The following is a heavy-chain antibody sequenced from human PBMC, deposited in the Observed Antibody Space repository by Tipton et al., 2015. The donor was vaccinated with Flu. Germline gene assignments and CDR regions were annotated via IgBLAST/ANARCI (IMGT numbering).Heavy chain of an antibody. CDR1: GFTFRTYT. V-gene: IGHV3-21*01. D-gene: IGHD2-2*01. CDR2: ISGGSNNI. CDR3: ARDLVPAAPFDH. J-gene: IGHJ4*02. Sequence: SLRLSCAASGFTFRTYTMIWVHQAPGKGLEWVSSISGGSNNIYYADSVRGRFTISRDNADNSLFLHMNSLRADDTAVYYCARDLVPAAPFDHWGRGTLVTVSS.